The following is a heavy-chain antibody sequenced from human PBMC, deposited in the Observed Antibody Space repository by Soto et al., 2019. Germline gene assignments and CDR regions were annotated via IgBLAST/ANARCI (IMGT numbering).Heavy chain of an antibody. Sequence: QVQLVQSGPEVKKPGASVKVSCEASGYTFTTSGISWVRQAPGQGLEWIGWISTYNGDTNSAQKFQGRVTMTADTSTCTVYMELMSLKSDDTAVYYCARQGSWPYYYYGLDVWGQGTTVTVSS. J-gene: IGHJ6*02. V-gene: IGHV1-18*01. CDR1: GYTFTTSG. CDR3: ARQGSWPYYYYGLDV. D-gene: IGHD1-26*01. CDR2: ISTYNGDT.